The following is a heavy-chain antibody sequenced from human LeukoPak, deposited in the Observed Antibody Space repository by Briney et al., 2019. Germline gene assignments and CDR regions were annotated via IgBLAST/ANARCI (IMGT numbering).Heavy chain of an antibody. V-gene: IGHV1-46*01. J-gene: IGHJ4*02. D-gene: IGHD2-21*02. CDR2: INPSGGST. Sequence: GASVKVSCKASGYTFTSYYMHWVRQAPGQGLEWMGIINPSGGSTSYAQKFQGRVTMTRDTSTSTVYMELSSLRSGDTAVYYCVRDAPEYCGGDCYPFWGQGTLVTVSS. CDR3: VRDAPEYCGGDCYPF. CDR1: GYTFTSYY.